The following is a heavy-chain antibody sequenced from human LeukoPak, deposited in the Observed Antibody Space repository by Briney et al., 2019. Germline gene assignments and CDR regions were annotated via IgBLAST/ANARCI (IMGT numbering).Heavy chain of an antibody. CDR3: ARDRIFGLPSYFDY. CDR1: GGTFSSYA. CDR2: IIPIFGTA. Sequence: SVKVSCRASGGTFSSYAISWVRQAPGQGLEWMGGIIPIFGTANYAQKFQGRVTITADKSTSTAYMELSSLRSEDTAVYYCARDRIFGLPSYFDYWGQGTLVTVSS. V-gene: IGHV1-69*06. J-gene: IGHJ4*02. D-gene: IGHD3/OR15-3a*01.